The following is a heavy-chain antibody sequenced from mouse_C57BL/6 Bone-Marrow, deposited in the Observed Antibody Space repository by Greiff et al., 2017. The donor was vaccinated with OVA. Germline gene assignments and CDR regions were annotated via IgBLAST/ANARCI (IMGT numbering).Heavy chain of an antibody. V-gene: IGHV1-85*01. Sequence: VKLVESGPELVKPGASVKLSCKASGYTFTSYDINWVKQRPGQGLEWIGWIYPRDGSTKYNEKFKGKATLTVDTSSSTAYMELHSLTSEDSAVYFCARHYDYDEGWDWGQGTLVTVSA. CDR2: IYPRDGST. CDR3: ARHYDYDEGWD. CDR1: GYTFTSYD. J-gene: IGHJ3*01. D-gene: IGHD2-4*01.